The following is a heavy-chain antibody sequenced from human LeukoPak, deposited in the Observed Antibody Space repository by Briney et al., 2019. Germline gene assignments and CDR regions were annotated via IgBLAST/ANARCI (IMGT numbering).Heavy chain of an antibody. D-gene: IGHD3-10*01. CDR1: GFTFSSYA. CDR3: ATTDYYGSGNFVG. Sequence: PGGSLRLSCAASGFTFSSYAMSWVRQAPGKGLEWVSAISGSGGSTYYADSVKGRFTISRDNSKNTLYRQMNSLRAEDTAVYYCATTDYYGSGNFVGWGQGTLVTVSS. CDR2: ISGSGGST. V-gene: IGHV3-23*01. J-gene: IGHJ4*02.